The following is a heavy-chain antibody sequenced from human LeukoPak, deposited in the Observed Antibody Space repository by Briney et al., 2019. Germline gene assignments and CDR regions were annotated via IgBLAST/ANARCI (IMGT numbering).Heavy chain of an antibody. CDR3: AVSLPGYQPLTCQH. J-gene: IGHJ1*01. CDR2: ISSSGSTI. Sequence: GGSLRLSCAASGFTFSDYYMSWIRQAPGRGLEWVSYISSSGSTIYYADSAKGRFTISRDNAKNSLYLQMNSLRAEDTAVYYCAVSLPGYQPLTCQHWGQGTLVTVSS. V-gene: IGHV3-11*04. D-gene: IGHD2-2*01. CDR1: GFTFSDYY.